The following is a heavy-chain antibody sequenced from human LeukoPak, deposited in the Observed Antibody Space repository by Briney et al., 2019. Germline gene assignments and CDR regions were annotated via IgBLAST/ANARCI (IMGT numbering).Heavy chain of an antibody. D-gene: IGHD2-15*01. V-gene: IGHV3-48*03. CDR2: ISSSGSAI. CDR3: ARARRDCSGGSCYPDYNWFDP. CDR1: GFTFSSYE. Sequence: GGSLRLSCAASGFTFSSYEMNWVRQAPGKGLDWVSYISSSGSAIYYADSVSGRFTISRDNAKTLLYLQKNSLRDEDTAVYYCARARRDCSGGSCYPDYNWFDPWGQGTLVTVSS. J-gene: IGHJ5*02.